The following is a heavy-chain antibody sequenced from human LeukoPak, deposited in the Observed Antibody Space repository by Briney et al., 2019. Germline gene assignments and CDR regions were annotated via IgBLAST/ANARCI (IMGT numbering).Heavy chain of an antibody. J-gene: IGHJ4*02. V-gene: IGHV3-53*01. CDR2: IYSRGGT. CDR3: ARKTDSSGSGDY. Sequence: GGSLRLSCAASGFTVSRNFMSWVRQAPGKGLECVSVIYSRGGTYYADSVQGRFTISRDASKNTLFLQMNSLRADDTAVYYCARKTDSSGSGDYWGQGTLVTVTS. CDR1: GFTVSRNF. D-gene: IGHD3-22*01.